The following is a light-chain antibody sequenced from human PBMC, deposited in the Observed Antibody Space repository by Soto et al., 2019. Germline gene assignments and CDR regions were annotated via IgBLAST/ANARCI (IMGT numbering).Light chain of an antibody. V-gene: IGKV1-5*03. Sequence: DINLTQSPSTLFTSMGDRIKITCRVSQSLSKWLAWYHQKPGKAPYLLICEAARLHTGAPSRFTGGGFVIEFTLTYSGLQVEDSATYFSKECDGYTEAFGKGVK. CDR2: EAA. CDR3: KECDGYTEA. CDR1: QSLSKW. J-gene: IGKJ1*01.